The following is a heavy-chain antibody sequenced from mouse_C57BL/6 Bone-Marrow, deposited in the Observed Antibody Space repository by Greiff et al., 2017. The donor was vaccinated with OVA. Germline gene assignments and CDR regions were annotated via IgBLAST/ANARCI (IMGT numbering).Heavy chain of an antibody. CDR3: ALTGTWNFDV. CDR1: GYTFTDYY. CDR2: INPNNGGT. Sequence: EVQLQQSGPELVKPGASVKISCKASGYTFTDYYMNWVKQSHGKSLEWIGDINPNNGGTSYNQKFKGKATLTVDKSSSTAYMELRSLTSEDSAVYYCALTGTWNFDVWGTGTTVTVSS. V-gene: IGHV1-26*01. D-gene: IGHD4-1*01. J-gene: IGHJ1*03.